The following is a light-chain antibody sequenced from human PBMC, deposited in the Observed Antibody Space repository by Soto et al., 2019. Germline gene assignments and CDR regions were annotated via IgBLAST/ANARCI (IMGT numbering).Light chain of an antibody. V-gene: IGKV1-5*01. CDR2: GAS. CDR1: QSVNNW. J-gene: IGKJ1*01. CDR3: QEYNSFSLT. Sequence: DIQMTQSPSSLSASVGDRVTITCRASQSVNNWLAWYQQKPGEAPILLIYGASSLESGVPSRFSGSRSGTEFTLTISSLHPDDFATYYCQEYNSFSLTFGQGTKVDIK.